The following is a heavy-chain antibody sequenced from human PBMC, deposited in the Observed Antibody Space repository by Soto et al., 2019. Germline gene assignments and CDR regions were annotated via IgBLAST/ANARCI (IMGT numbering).Heavy chain of an antibody. CDR3: ASLRYDLWGGDYLYYCYPLDV. D-gene: IGHD3-3*01. V-gene: IGHV5-51*01. CDR2: IYPGDSDT. J-gene: IGHJ6*02. Sequence: GASLKISCKGSGYSFTSYWIGWVRQMPGKGLEWMGIIYPGDSDTRYSPSFQGQVTISADKSISTAYLQWSSLKASDTAKYYCASLRYDLWGGDYLYYCYPLDVWGQGTTVTVSS. CDR1: GYSFTSYW.